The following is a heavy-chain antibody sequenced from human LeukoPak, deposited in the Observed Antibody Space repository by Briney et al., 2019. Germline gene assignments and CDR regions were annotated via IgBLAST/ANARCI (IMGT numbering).Heavy chain of an antibody. Sequence: GGSLRLSCAASGLAFSDYWMSWVRQAPGRGLEWVANIKPDGGHQNYVDSVKGRFTISRDNAKNLLYLQMNSLRAEDTAIYYCASTFPCCGGSCALGGQGTLVTVSS. CDR1: GLAFSDYW. J-gene: IGHJ4*02. CDR3: ASTFPCCGGSCAL. CDR2: IKPDGGHQ. V-gene: IGHV3-7*01. D-gene: IGHD2-15*01.